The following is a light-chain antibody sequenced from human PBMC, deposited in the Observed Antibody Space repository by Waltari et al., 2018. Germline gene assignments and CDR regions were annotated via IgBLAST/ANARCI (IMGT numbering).Light chain of an antibody. V-gene: IGKV1-9*01. CDR2: AAS. CDR3: QQLNSYPLT. Sequence: IQLTQSPSSLSASVGDRVTLTCQDSQGISSYLACYQQKPGKAPKLLIYAASTLQSGVTSRFSGSVSGTDFTLTISSLQTEDVATYYWQQLNSYPLTFGGMTKVEIK. J-gene: IGKJ4*01. CDR1: QGISSY.